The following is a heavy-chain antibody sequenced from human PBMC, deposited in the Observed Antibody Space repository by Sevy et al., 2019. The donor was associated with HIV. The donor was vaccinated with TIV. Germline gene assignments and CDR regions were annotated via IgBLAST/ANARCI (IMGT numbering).Heavy chain of an antibody. CDR3: ASVGHSTSWDFDP. Sequence: ETLSLTCTVSGGSISSFDWSWIRQPPGKGLEWIGYIHSSGSTNYNPYLKSRVTISVDTSKNQFSLKLNSVTAADTAVYYCASVGHSTSWDFDPWGQGTLVTVSS. D-gene: IGHD2-2*01. CDR2: IHSSGST. V-gene: IGHV4-59*08. CDR1: GGSISSFD. J-gene: IGHJ5*02.